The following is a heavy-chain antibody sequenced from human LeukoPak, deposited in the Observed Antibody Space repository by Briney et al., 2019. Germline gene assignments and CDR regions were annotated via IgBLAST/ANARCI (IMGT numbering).Heavy chain of an antibody. CDR2: IYPGDSDT. CDR3: ARQKGLAVAGRLNDAFDI. V-gene: IGHV5-51*01. D-gene: IGHD6-19*01. Sequence: GESLKISCKGSGYSFTNYWIGWVRQMPGKGLEWMGIIYPGDSDTRYSPSFQGQVTISADKSISTAYLQWSSLKASDTAMYYCARQKGLAVAGRLNDAFDIWGQGTMVTVSS. J-gene: IGHJ3*02. CDR1: GYSFTNYW.